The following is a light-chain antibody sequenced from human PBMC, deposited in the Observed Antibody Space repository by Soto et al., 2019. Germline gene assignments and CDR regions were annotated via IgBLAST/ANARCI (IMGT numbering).Light chain of an antibody. CDR1: SSDVGTFNL. Sequence: QSVLTQVASVSGSPGQSITISCTGTSSDVGTFNLVSWYQQHPGKAPRLMIYEVIKRPSGVSNRFSGSKSGNTASLTISGLRAEDGVVYYCFSYAGSSVYVFGTGPRVT. J-gene: IGLJ1*01. V-gene: IGLV2-23*02. CDR3: FSYAGSSVYV. CDR2: EVI.